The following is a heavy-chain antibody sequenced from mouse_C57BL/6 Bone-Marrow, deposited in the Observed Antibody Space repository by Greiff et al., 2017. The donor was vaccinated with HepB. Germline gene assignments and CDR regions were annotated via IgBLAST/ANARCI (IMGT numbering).Heavy chain of an antibody. V-gene: IGHV1-50*01. J-gene: IGHJ2*01. D-gene: IGHD1-1*01. CDR3: ARGYYGSSFDY. CDR1: GYTFTSYW. CDR2: IDPSDSYT. Sequence: QVQLQQPGAELVKPGASVKLSCKASGYTFTSYWMQWVKQRPGQGLEWIGEIDPSDSYTNYNQKFKGKATLTVDTSSSTAYMQLSNLTSEDSAVYYCARGYYGSSFDYWGQGTTLTVSS.